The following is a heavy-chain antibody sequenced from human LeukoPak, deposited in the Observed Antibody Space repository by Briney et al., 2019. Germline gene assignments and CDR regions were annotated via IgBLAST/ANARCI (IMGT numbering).Heavy chain of an antibody. CDR3: ARDIGSGSYYGYFQH. J-gene: IGHJ1*01. CDR1: GFTFSSYA. D-gene: IGHD1-26*01. CDR2: ISYDGSNK. V-gene: IGHV3-30*04. Sequence: GGSLRLSCAASGFTFSSYAMHWVPQAPGKGLEWVAVISYDGSNKYYADSVKGRFTISRDNSKNTLYLQMNSLRAEDTAVYYCARDIGSGSYYGYFQHWGQGTLVTVSS.